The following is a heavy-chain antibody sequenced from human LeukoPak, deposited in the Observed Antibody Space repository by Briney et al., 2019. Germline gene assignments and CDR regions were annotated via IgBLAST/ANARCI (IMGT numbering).Heavy chain of an antibody. Sequence: ASVMVSCKASGYTFTSYAMQWVRQAPGQGLEWMGWINTNTGNPTYAQGFTGRFVFSLDTSVSTAYLQISSLKAEDTAVYYCARAYDLYSSSWSVYYYYYMDVWGKGTTVTVSS. D-gene: IGHD6-13*01. CDR3: ARAYDLYSSSWSVYYYYYMDV. CDR2: INTNTGNP. V-gene: IGHV7-4-1*02. CDR1: GYTFTSYA. J-gene: IGHJ6*03.